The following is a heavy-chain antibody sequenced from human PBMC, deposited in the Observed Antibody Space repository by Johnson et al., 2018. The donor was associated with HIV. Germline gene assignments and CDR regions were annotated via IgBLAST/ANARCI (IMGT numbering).Heavy chain of an antibody. V-gene: IGHV3-66*01. CDR1: GFTFSDYY. Sequence: VQLVESGGGLVKPGGSLRLSCAASGFTFSDYYMRWIRQAPGKGLEWVSVIYSGGSTYYADSVKGRFTISRDNSKNTLYLQMNSLRADDTAVYYCARDPSPIVGATYAFDIWGQGTMVTVSS. D-gene: IGHD1-26*01. CDR2: IYSGGST. CDR3: ARDPSPIVGATYAFDI. J-gene: IGHJ3*02.